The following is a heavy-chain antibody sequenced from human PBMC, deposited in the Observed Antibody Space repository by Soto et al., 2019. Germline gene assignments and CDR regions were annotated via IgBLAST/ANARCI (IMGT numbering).Heavy chain of an antibody. CDR2: ISTYSGDT. CDR3: ARHHGPTTSENWFDP. V-gene: IGHV1-18*01. J-gene: IGHJ5*02. D-gene: IGHD5-12*01. Sequence: GASVKVSCKASGYTFFTYDISWVRQAPGQGLEWMGWISTYSGDTKYAQKFQGRVTMTTGTSTTTAYLELRSLRSDDTAVYYCARHHGPTTSENWFDPWGPGTLVTVSS. CDR1: GYTFFTYD.